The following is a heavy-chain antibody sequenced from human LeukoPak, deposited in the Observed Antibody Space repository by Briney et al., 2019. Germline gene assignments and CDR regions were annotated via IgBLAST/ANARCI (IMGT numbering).Heavy chain of an antibody. CDR1: GYTFTSYG. CDR2: ISAHNGNT. V-gene: IGHV1-18*01. CDR3: ARDRGYDILTGYYRGHLNYYGMDV. Sequence: ASVKVSCKASGYTFTSYGISWVRQAPGQGLEWMGWISAHNGNTNYAQKLQGRVTMTTDTSTSTAYMELRSLRSDDTAVYYCARDRGYDILTGYYRGHLNYYGMDVWGQGTTVTVSS. D-gene: IGHD3-9*01. J-gene: IGHJ6*02.